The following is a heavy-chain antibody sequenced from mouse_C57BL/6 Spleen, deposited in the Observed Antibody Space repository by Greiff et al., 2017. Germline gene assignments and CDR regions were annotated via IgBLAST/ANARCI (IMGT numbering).Heavy chain of an antibody. J-gene: IGHJ2*01. V-gene: IGHV1-59*01. CDR2: IDPSDSYT. CDR1: GYTFTSYW. Sequence: VQLQQPGAELVRPGTSVKLSCKASGYTFTSYWMHWVKQRPGQGLAWIGVIDPSDSYTNYNQKFKGKATLTVDQSSSTAYMQLSSLTSEDSAVYYCAINWDNWGQGTTLTVSS. CDR3: AINWDN. D-gene: IGHD4-1*01.